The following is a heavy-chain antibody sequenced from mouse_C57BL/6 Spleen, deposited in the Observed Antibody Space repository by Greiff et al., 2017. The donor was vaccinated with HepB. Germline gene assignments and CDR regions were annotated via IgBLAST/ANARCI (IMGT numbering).Heavy chain of an antibody. D-gene: IGHD2-4*01. CDR3: ARRGYYDYSLAY. Sequence: DVKLVESGGDLVKPGGSLKLSCAASGFTFSSYGMSWVRQTPDKRLEWVATISSGGSYTYYPDSVKGRFTISRDNAKNTLYLQMSSLKSEDTAMYYCARRGYYDYSLAYWGQGTLVTVSA. CDR1: GFTFSSYG. CDR2: ISSGGSYT. J-gene: IGHJ3*01. V-gene: IGHV5-6*02.